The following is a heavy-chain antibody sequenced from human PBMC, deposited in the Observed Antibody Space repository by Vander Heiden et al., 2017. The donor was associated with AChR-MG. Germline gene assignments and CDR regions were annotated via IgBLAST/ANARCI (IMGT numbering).Heavy chain of an antibody. CDR3: ARDRGVGATGKFDY. CDR2: IIPTFGIA. J-gene: IGHJ4*02. D-gene: IGHD1-26*01. V-gene: IGHV1-69*08. CDR1: GGTFSSYT. Sequence: QVQLVQSGAEVKKPGSSVKVSCKASGGTFSSYTISWVRQAPGQGLEWRGRIIPTFGIANYAQKFQGRVTITGDKPTSTAYMGRRSLRSEDTAVYYCARDRGVGATGKFDYWGQGTLVTVSS.